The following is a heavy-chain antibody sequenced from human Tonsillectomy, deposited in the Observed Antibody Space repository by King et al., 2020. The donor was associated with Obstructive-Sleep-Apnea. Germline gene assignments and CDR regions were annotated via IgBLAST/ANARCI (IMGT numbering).Heavy chain of an antibody. D-gene: IGHD6-13*01. J-gene: IGHJ4*02. CDR2: ISGSGGGT. CDR1: GFTFSSYA. V-gene: IGHV3-23*04. Sequence: QLVQSGGGLVQPGGSLRLSCAASGFTFSSYAMSWVRQAPGKGLEWVSAISGSGGGTYYADSLRGRFTISRDNSKKTLYLQMNSLRAEDTAVYYCAKDGEYSSSWYSPDYWGQGTLVTVSS. CDR3: AKDGEYSSSWYSPDY.